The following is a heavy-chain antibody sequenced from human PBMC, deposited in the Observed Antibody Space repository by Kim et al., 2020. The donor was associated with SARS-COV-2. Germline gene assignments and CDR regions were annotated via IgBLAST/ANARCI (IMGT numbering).Heavy chain of an antibody. V-gene: IGHV3-11*04. J-gene: IGHJ6*02. Sequence: ADALKGRSTNSRDNAKNSLYLQMNSLGAEDTAVYYCAGGLKLLVYYYGMDVWGQGTTVTVSS. CDR3: AGGLKLLVYYYGMDV. D-gene: IGHD1-26*01.